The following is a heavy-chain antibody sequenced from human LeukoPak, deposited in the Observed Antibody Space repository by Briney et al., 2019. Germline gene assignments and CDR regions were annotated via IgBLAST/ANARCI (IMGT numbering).Heavy chain of an antibody. CDR2: IIPIFGTA. J-gene: IGHJ4*02. V-gene: IGHV1-69*06. D-gene: IGHD4-17*01. CDR1: GGTFSSYA. CDR3: ARQLDYGDYVPFDY. Sequence: GASVKVSCKASGGTFSSYAISWVRQAPGQGLEWMGGIIPIFGTANYAQKFQGRVTITADKSTSTAYMELSSLRSEDTAVYYCARQLDYGDYVPFDYWGQGTLVTVSS.